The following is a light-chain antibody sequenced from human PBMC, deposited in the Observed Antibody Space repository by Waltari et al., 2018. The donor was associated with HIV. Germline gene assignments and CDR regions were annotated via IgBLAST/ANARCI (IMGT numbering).Light chain of an antibody. J-gene: IGLJ2*01. CDR2: EVS. CDR1: SSDIGAYNF. V-gene: IGLV2-14*01. Sequence: QSALTQPASVSGSPGKSITISCIGSSSDIGAYNFVSWYQQRPGKAPKLMIYEVSVRPSGSPKRFSGSKSGLTASLTISGLQADDEADYYCASYTRSGILLFGGGTRLTVL. CDR3: ASYTRSGILL.